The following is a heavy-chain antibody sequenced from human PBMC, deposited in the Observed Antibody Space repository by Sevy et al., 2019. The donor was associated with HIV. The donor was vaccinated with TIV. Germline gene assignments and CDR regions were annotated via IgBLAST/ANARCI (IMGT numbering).Heavy chain of an antibody. CDR2: INGRGGST. D-gene: IGHD6-6*01. CDR1: GFTFSSFA. CDR3: ARPTPRIAPSSAAFFDS. J-gene: IGHJ4*01. Sequence: GGSLRLSCAASGFASGFTFSSFAMSWVRQLPGKGREWVSTINGRGGSTNYTDSVKGRFTLSRDNSNNALFLQMDSLTPEDTALCYCARPTPRIAPSSAAFFDSWGHGTLVTVSS. V-gene: IGHV3-23*01.